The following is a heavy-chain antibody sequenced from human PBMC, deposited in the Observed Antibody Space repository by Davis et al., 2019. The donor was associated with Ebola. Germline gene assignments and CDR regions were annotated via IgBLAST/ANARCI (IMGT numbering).Heavy chain of an antibody. Sequence: GESLKISCAASGFTFSSYSMNWARRAPGKGLEWVSSISSSSSYIYYADSVKGRFTISRDNAKNSLYLQMNSLRAEDTAVYYCASEGPEYSSSSGVLRYWGQGTLVTVSS. J-gene: IGHJ4*02. CDR3: ASEGPEYSSSSGVLRY. V-gene: IGHV3-21*01. D-gene: IGHD6-6*01. CDR2: ISSSSSYI. CDR1: GFTFSSYS.